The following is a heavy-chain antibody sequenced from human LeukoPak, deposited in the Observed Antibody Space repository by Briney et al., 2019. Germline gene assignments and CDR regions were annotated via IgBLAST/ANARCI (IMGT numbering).Heavy chain of an antibody. CDR1: GFTFSSYA. V-gene: IGHV3-23*01. J-gene: IGHJ4*02. CDR3: AKRLRGVVVPAACFDY. CDR2: ISGSGGST. Sequence: GGSLRLSCAASGFTFSSYAMSWVRQAPGKGLEWVSAISGSGGSTYYADSVKGRFTISRDNSKNTLYLQMNSLRAEDTAVYYCAKRLRGVVVPAACFDYWGQGTLVTVSS. D-gene: IGHD2-2*01.